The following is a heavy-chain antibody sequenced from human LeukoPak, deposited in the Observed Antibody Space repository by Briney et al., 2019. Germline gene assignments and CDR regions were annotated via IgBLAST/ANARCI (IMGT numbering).Heavy chain of an antibody. CDR2: ISSSGSTI. CDR1: GFTFSDYY. CDR3: ARMVTRYYDSSGYGY. V-gene: IGHV3-11*01. D-gene: IGHD3-22*01. Sequence: GGSLRLSCAASGFTFSDYYMSWIRQAPGKGLEWVSYISSSGSTIYYADSVKGRFTISRDNAKNSLYLQMNSLRAEDTAVYYCARMVTRYYDSSGYGYWGQGTLVTVSS. J-gene: IGHJ4*02.